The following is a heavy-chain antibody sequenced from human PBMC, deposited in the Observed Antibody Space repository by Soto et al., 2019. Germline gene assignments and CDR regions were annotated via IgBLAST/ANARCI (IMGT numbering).Heavy chain of an antibody. CDR2: ISAYNGNT. CDR1: GYTFTSYG. Sequence: GASVKVSCKASGYTFTSYGISWVRQAPGQGLEWMGWISAYNGNTNYAQKLQGRVTMTTDTSTSTAYMELRSLRSDDTAVYYCARDRGGLGYYDILTGYWGGSYYYGMDVWGQGTTVTVSS. J-gene: IGHJ6*02. V-gene: IGHV1-18*01. D-gene: IGHD3-9*01. CDR3: ARDRGGLGYYDILTGYWGGSYYYGMDV.